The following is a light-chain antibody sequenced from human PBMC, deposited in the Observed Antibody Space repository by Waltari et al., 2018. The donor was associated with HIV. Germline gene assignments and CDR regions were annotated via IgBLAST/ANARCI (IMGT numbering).Light chain of an antibody. V-gene: IGLV4-69*01. CDR3: QTWGTGIHVV. CDR2: LNSDGSH. CDR1: SGHSSYA. J-gene: IGLJ2*01. Sequence: QLVLTQSPSASASLGASVKLTCTLSSGHSSYAIAWHQQQPEKGPRYLMKLNSDGSHSKGDVFPDRFSGSSSGAERYLTISSLQSEDEADYYCQTWGTGIHVVFGGGTKLTVL.